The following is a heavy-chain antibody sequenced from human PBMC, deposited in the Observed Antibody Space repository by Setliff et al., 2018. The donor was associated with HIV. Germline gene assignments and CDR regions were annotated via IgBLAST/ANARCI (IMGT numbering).Heavy chain of an antibody. D-gene: IGHD3-16*01. J-gene: IGHJ4*02. Sequence: PGESLKISCIASGFSFNNYYMTWVRQAPGKGLEWVGNIKSDGSIIHYADSVKGRFTISRDNAKNSVYLQMHSLRVEDTAVYYCAAVPWGHSSLIIDHWGQGTPVTVSS. CDR1: GFSFNNYY. CDR2: IKSDGSII. CDR3: AAVPWGHSSLIIDH. V-gene: IGHV3-7*01.